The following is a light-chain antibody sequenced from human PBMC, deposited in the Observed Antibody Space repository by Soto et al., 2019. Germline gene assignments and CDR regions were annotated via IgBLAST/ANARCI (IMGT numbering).Light chain of an antibody. CDR2: GTS. J-gene: IGKJ1*01. V-gene: IGKV1-5*03. CDR3: QHYNDYSWT. Sequence: DIHMTQSPSTLSASVGDRVTFTCRASQSISIWLAWYQQKPGRAPNLLIYGTSSLESGVPSRFSGSGSGTEFTLTISSLQPDDFATYYCQHYNDYSWTFGQGTKVEIK. CDR1: QSISIW.